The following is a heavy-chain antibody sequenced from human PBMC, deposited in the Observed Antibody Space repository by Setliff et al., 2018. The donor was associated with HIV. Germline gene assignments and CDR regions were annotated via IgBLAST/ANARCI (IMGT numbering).Heavy chain of an antibody. Sequence: PSETLSLTCAVSGGSISSTNWWRWIRQSPGKGLEWIGDIDHSGSTNYNPSLKSRVTISVDTSTKRFSLRMKSVTAADTAVYYCARGQLVLRGTNFYYTDVWGKGTSVTVSS. CDR3: ARGQLVLRGTNFYYTDV. V-gene: IGHV4-4*02. J-gene: IGHJ6*03. CDR2: IDHSGST. CDR1: GGSISSTNW. D-gene: IGHD5-12*01.